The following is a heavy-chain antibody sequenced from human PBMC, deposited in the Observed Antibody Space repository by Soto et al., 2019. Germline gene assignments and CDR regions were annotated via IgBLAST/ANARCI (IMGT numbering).Heavy chain of an antibody. D-gene: IGHD5-12*01. Sequence: GESLRLSCAASGFTFDDYAMHWVRQAPGKGLEWVSGISWNSGSIGYADSVKGRFTISRDNAKNSLYLQMNSLRAEDTALYYCAKDSGYDLDYFDYWGQGT. CDR3: AKDSGYDLDYFDY. CDR2: ISWNSGSI. V-gene: IGHV3-9*01. CDR1: GFTFDDYA. J-gene: IGHJ4*02.